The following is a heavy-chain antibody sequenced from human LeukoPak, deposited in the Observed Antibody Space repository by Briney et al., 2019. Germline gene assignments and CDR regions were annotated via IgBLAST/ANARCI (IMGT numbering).Heavy chain of an antibody. CDR1: GFTFGSYG. Sequence: GGSLRLSCAASGFTFGSYGMHWVHQAPGKGLEWVAVIWYDGSNKYYADSVKGRFTISRDNSKNTLYLQMNSLRAEDTAVYYCARKRGEDFDYWGQGTLVTVSS. J-gene: IGHJ4*02. D-gene: IGHD3-10*01. V-gene: IGHV3-33*08. CDR2: IWYDGSNK. CDR3: ARKRGEDFDY.